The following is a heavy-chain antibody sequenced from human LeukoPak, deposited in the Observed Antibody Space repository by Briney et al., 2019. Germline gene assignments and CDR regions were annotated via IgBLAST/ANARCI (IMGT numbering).Heavy chain of an antibody. CDR2: INSDGSST. CDR1: GFAFSNYW. Sequence: GGSLRLSCAASGFAFSNYWMHWVRQAPGKGLVWVSRINSDGSSTTYADSVKGRFTISGDNAKNTLYLQMNSLRAEDTAMYYCARGIAEFDPWGQGTLVTVSS. CDR3: ARGIAEFDP. V-gene: IGHV3-74*01. D-gene: IGHD6-13*01. J-gene: IGHJ5*01.